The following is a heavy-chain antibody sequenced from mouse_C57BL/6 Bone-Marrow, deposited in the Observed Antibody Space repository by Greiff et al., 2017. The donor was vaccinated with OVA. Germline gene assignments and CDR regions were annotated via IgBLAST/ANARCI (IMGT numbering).Heavy chain of an antibody. V-gene: IGHV1-50*01. CDR1: GYTFTSYW. CDR2: IDPSDSYT. D-gene: IGHD3-2*02. Sequence: QVQLQQSGAELVKPGASVKLSCKASGYTFTSYWMQWVKQRPGQGLEWIGEIDPSDSYTNYNQKFKGKATLTVDTSSSTAYMQLSSLTSEDSAVYYCAHSSGYYWGQGTLVTVSA. J-gene: IGHJ3*01. CDR3: AHSSGYY.